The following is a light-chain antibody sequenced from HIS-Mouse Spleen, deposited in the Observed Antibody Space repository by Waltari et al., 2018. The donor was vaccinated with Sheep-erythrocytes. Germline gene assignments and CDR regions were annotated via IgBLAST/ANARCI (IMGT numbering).Light chain of an antibody. CDR2: DVS. V-gene: IGLV2-11*01. J-gene: IGLJ1*01. CDR1: SSAVGCYTF. Sequence: QSALTQPRSVSGSPGQSVTISCTGTSSAVGCYTFVPWYQQHPGKAPKLMIYDVSKRPSGVPDRFSGSKSGNTASLTISGLQAEDEADYYCCSYAGSYNHVFATGTKVTVL. CDR3: CSYAGSYNHV.